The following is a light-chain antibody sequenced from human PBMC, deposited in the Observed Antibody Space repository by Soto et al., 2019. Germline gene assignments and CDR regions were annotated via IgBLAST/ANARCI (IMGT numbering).Light chain of an antibody. J-gene: IGKJ4*01. CDR3: QQRSNWPPKLT. CDR2: DAS. V-gene: IGKV3-11*01. CDR1: QSVSSY. Sequence: EIVLTQSPATLSLSPGERATLSCRASQSVSSYLAWYQQQPGQAPRLLIYDASNRATGIPARFSGSGSGTDFTLTISSLEPEDFAVYYCQQRSNWPPKLTFGGGTKVEIK.